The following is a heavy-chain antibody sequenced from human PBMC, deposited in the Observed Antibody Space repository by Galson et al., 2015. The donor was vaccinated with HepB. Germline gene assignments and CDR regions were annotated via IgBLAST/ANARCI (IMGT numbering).Heavy chain of an antibody. CDR1: GFTFSSYW. D-gene: IGHD3-16*02. V-gene: IGHV3-74*01. Sequence: SLRLSCAASGFTFSSYWMHWVRQAPGKGLVWVSRINSDGSSTSYADSVKGRFTISRDNAKNTLYLQMNSLRAEDTAVYYCATGIIAPTHDYWGQGTLVTVSS. CDR3: ATGIIAPTHDY. J-gene: IGHJ4*02. CDR2: INSDGSST.